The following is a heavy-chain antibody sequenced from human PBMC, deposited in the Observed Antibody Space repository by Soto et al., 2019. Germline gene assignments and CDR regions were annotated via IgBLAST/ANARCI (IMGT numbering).Heavy chain of an antibody. J-gene: IGHJ6*02. CDR1: GFTFSNYR. D-gene: IGHD6-6*01. Sequence: LRLSCATSGFTFSNYRMNWVREAPGKGLEWVASISGSGKDTFYRDSVKGRFTISRDNAESSLVLQMNSLTVDDTAVYHCARVHLVRTSSYYCGMDVWGPGTTVTVSS. CDR3: ARVHLVRTSSYYCGMDV. V-gene: IGHV3-21*06. CDR2: ISGSGKDT.